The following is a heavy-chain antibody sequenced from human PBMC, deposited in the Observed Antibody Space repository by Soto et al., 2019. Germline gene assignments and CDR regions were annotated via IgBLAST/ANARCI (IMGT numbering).Heavy chain of an antibody. CDR1: GGSFSGYY. D-gene: IGHD3-10*01. CDR3: ARVHYGSGTYLDY. J-gene: IGHJ4*02. V-gene: IGHV4-34*01. CDR2: INHSGST. Sequence: QVQLQQWGAGLLKPSETLSLTCAVYGGSFSGYYWSWIRQPPGKGLEWIGEINHSGSTNYNPSLKSRVTISVDTSKHQFSLKLSSVTAADTAVYYCARVHYGSGTYLDYWGQGTLVTVSS.